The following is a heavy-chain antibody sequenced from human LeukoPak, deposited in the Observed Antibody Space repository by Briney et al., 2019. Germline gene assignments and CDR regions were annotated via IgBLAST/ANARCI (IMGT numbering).Heavy chain of an antibody. CDR3: ARGGTYDALPAYWFDP. D-gene: IGHD3-3*01. Sequence: SQTLSLTCTVSGGSISSGDYYWSWVRQPPGKGLEWIGYIYYSGSTNYNPSLKSRVTISVDTSKNQFSLKLSSVTAADTAVYYCARGGTYDALPAYWFDPWGQGTLVTVSS. CDR1: GGSISSGDYY. J-gene: IGHJ5*02. CDR2: IYYSGST. V-gene: IGHV4-61*08.